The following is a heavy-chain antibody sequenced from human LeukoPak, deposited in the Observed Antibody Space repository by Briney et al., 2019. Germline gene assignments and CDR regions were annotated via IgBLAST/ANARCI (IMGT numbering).Heavy chain of an antibody. CDR2: IIPIFGTA. V-gene: IGHV1-69*06. D-gene: IGHD6-6*01. J-gene: IGHJ4*02. CDR3: ARDRGYSSSPPFDY. Sequence: SVKVSCKASGGTFSSYAISWVRQAPGQGLEWMGGIIPIFGTANYAQKFQGRVTITADKSTSTAYMELSSLRSEDTAVYYCARDRGYSSSPPFDYWGQGTLVTVSS. CDR1: GGTFSSYA.